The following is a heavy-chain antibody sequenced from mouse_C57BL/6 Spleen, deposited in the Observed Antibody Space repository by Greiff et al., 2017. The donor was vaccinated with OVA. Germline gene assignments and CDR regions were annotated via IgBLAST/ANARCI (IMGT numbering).Heavy chain of an antibody. D-gene: IGHD1-1*01. CDR1: GYTFTSSW. CDR2: INPSNGGT. CDR3: ARDGGIVATGAMDY. J-gene: IGHJ4*01. V-gene: IGHV1-53*01. Sequence: QVQLQQPGTELVKPGASVKLSCKASGYTFTSSWMHWVKPRPGQGLEWIGNINPSNGGTNYNEKFKSKATLTVDTSSTTAYMQLSSLTSEVSAVYYCARDGGIVATGAMDYCGQGTSVTVSS.